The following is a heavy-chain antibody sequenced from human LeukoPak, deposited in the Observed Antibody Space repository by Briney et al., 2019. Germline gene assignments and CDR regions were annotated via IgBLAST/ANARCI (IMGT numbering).Heavy chain of an antibody. CDR3: ARHDGSSWYYAFDV. CDR2: IYYSGSN. CDR1: GVSISSYY. D-gene: IGHD6-13*01. Sequence: SEALSLTCTVSGVSISSYYWSWIRQPPGKGLEWIGYIYYSGSNNYNPSLKSRVTISLDTSKNQFSLKLSSVTAADTAVYYCARHDGSSWYYAFDVWGQGTMVTVSS. V-gene: IGHV4-59*08. J-gene: IGHJ3*01.